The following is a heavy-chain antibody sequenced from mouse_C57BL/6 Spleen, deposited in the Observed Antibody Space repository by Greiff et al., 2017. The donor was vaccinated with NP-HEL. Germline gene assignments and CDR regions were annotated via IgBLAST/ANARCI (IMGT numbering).Heavy chain of an antibody. J-gene: IGHJ1*03. CDR3: ARRGGITTNFDV. CDR2: IHPNSGST. D-gene: IGHD1-1*01. V-gene: IGHV1-64*01. Sequence: QVQLQQPGAELVKPGASVKLSCKASGYTFTSYWMHWVKQRPGQGLEWIGMIHPNSGSTNYNEKFKSKATLTVDKSSSTAYMQLSSLTSEDSAVYYCARRGGITTNFDVWGTGTTVTVSS. CDR1: GYTFTSYW.